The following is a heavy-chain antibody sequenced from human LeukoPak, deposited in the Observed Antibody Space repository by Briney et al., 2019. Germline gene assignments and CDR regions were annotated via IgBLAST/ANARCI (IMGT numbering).Heavy chain of an antibody. Sequence: PGGSLRLSCAASGFTVSSNYMSWVRQAPGKGLEWVSVMYSGGNTYYADSVKGRFTISRDNSKNTLHLQMNSLRAEDTAVYYCAKGGYSSRVAYFDYWAREPWSPSPQ. CDR1: GFTVSSNY. CDR3: AKGGYSSRVAYFDY. J-gene: IGHJ4*02. CDR2: MYSGGNT. D-gene: IGHD6-19*01. V-gene: IGHV3-53*01.